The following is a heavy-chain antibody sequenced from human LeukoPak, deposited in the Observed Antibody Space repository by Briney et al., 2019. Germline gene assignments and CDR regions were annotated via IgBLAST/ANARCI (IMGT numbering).Heavy chain of an antibody. CDR2: LYSGGTT. J-gene: IGHJ4*02. D-gene: IGHD6-13*01. Sequence: PGGSLRLSCAVSGSTVSSNFLNWVRQAPGKGLEWVSVLYSGGTTFYADSVRGRFTISRDNSRNTLYLQMNSLRADDTAVYYCASPSPGGGAAGLFDYWGQGTLATVSS. V-gene: IGHV3-53*05. CDR3: ASPSPGGGAAGLFDY. CDR1: GSTVSSNF.